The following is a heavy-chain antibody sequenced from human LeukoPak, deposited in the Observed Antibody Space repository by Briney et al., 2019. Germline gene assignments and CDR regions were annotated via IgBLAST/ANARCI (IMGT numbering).Heavy chain of an antibody. V-gene: IGHV1-2*02. CDR3: ASPPLSSAMYYAH. J-gene: IGHJ4*02. CDR2: IKPSNGDT. D-gene: IGHD1-26*01. Sequence: GSSVKVSCKASGYNFSGHYMHWVRQAPGQGLEWMGWIKPSNGDTKYAQNFQGRVTMTRDTSISTAYMELSSLRSDDTAVYYCASPPLSSAMYYAHWGQRTLVTVSS. CDR1: GYNFSGHY.